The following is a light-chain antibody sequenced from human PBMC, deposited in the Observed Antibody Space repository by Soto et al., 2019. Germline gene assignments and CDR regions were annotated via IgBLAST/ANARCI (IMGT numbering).Light chain of an antibody. J-gene: IGKJ1*01. CDR1: QFVSSR. CDR3: QEYIQWPPGM. CDR2: DTS. V-gene: IGKV3-15*01. Sequence: DIVVTQSPATLSASPGERVTLSCRASQFVSSRLAWYQQRPGQVPRLLIYDTSTRAPGISARFSGSGSGTEFSPTISSLQSEDFAVYYCQEYIQWPPGMFGPGTTVDIK.